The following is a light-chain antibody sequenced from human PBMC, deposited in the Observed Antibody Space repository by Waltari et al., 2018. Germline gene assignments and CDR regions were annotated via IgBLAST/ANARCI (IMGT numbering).Light chain of an antibody. Sequence: DIQMTQSPSTLSASIGDRVTITCRASQNVDTWLAWYQQKPGKAPKLLVYKTSTLQSGVPSRFSGTGSGTEFTLTISSLQPDDVATYYCQQYNTYSPYTFGQGTKVEI. CDR2: KTS. J-gene: IGKJ2*01. CDR1: QNVDTW. CDR3: QQYNTYSPYT. V-gene: IGKV1-5*03.